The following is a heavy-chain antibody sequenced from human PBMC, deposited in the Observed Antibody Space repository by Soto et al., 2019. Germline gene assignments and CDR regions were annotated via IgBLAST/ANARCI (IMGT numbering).Heavy chain of an antibody. Sequence: QVQLQESGPGLVKPSQTLSLTCTVSGGSISSGGYYWSWIRQHPGKGLEWTGYIYYSGSTYYNPSLKSRVTISVDTSKNQFSLKLSSVTAADTAVYYCARDNPTYYYGSGTGMDVWGQGTTVTVSS. CDR2: IYYSGST. V-gene: IGHV4-31*03. CDR1: GGSISSGGYY. D-gene: IGHD3-10*01. J-gene: IGHJ6*02. CDR3: ARDNPTYYYGSGTGMDV.